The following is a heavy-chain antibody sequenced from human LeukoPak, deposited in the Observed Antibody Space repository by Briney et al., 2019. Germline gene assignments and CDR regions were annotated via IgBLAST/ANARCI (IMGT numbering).Heavy chain of an antibody. CDR3: ARHEYSGTYQPHYFVY. CDR1: GGSISSSSYY. CDR2: IYYSGST. D-gene: IGHD1-26*01. J-gene: IGHJ4*02. Sequence: PSETLSITCTVSGGSISSSSYYWGWIRQPPGKGLEWIGSIYYSGSTYYNPSLKSRVTMSVDTSKNQFSLKLSSVTAADTAVYYCARHEYSGTYQPHYFVYRGRGTLVTVSS. V-gene: IGHV4-39*01.